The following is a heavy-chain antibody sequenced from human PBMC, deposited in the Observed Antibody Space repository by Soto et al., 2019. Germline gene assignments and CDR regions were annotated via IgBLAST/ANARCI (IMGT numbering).Heavy chain of an antibody. J-gene: IGHJ5*02. CDR2: TYYRSKWFN. D-gene: IGHD7-27*01. V-gene: IGHV6-1*01. Sequence: SQTLSLTCAISGDTVSSNSGTWTWIRQSPSRGLEWLGRTYYRSKWFNDYAASVKSRITINADTSKNHFSLQLNSVTPEDTAVYFCEREQWGTWFAPWGQGTLVTVSS. CDR3: EREQWGTWFAP. CDR1: GDTVSSNSGT.